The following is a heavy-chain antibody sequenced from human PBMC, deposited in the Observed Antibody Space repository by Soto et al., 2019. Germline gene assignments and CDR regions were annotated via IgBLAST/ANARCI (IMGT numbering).Heavy chain of an antibody. D-gene: IGHD6-13*01. Sequence: SETLSLTCTVSAGSISGYYWSWIRQPPGKELELIAYIFYDGSAYYSPSLKSRVTISVDTSKNQFSMKLTSVTAADTAVYYCAKVGRIATAGTWFDPWGQGMLVTVSS. J-gene: IGHJ5*02. CDR2: IFYDGSA. CDR3: AKVGRIATAGTWFDP. CDR1: AGSISGYY. V-gene: IGHV4-59*01.